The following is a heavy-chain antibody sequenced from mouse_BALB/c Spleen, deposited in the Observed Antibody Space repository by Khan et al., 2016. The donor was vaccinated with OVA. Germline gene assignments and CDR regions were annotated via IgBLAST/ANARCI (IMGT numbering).Heavy chain of an antibody. Sequence: QQSGAELAKPGASVKMSFKASGYTFTNYWLLWVKQRPGPGLEWIGYINPSTGYTEYNQNFKDKATLTADKSSSTAYMQLSSLTTEDSAVYYCARRGLRWDFDYWGQGTTLTVSS. D-gene: IGHD1-1*01. CDR1: GYTFTNYW. CDR3: ARRGLRWDFDY. CDR2: INPSTGYT. J-gene: IGHJ2*01. V-gene: IGHV1-7*01.